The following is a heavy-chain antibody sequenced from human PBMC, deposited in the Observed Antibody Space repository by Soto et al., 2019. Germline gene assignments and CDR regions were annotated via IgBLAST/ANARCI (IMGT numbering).Heavy chain of an antibody. CDR2: INAGNGNT. Sequence: QVQLVQSGAEVKKPGASVKVSCKASGYTFTSYAMHWVRQAPGQRLEWMGWINAGNGNTKYSQKFQGRGTITRDTSASTAYMELSSLRSEATAVYFCARDPGYSYGFHWGQGTLVTVSS. CDR1: GYTFTSYA. CDR3: ARDPGYSYGFH. D-gene: IGHD5-18*01. V-gene: IGHV1-3*01. J-gene: IGHJ4*02.